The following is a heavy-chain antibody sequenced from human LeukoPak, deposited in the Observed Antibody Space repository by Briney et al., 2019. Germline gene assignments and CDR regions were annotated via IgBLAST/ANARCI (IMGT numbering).Heavy chain of an antibody. Sequence: SETLSLTCTVSGGSISSYYWSWIRQPPGKGLEWIGYIYYSGSANYNPSLKSRVTISVDTSKNQFSLKLSSVTAADTAVYYCARAEYLQGHQLLGGYYWGQGTLVTVSS. CDR3: ARAEYLQGHQLLGGYY. V-gene: IGHV4-59*01. CDR1: GGSISSYY. CDR2: IYYSGSA. D-gene: IGHD2-2*01. J-gene: IGHJ4*02.